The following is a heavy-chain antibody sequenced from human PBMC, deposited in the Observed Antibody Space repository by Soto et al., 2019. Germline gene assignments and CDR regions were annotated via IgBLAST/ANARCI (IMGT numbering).Heavy chain of an antibody. CDR2: IYYSGST. CDR3: ARSGGGQTWFGELNWFDP. CDR1: GGSISSSSYY. D-gene: IGHD3-10*01. Sequence: SETLSLTCTVSGGSISSSSYYWGWIRQPPGKGLEWIGSIYYSGSTYYNPSLKSRVTISVDTSKNQFSLKLSSVTAADTAVYYCARSGGGQTWFGELNWFDPWGQGTLVTVSS. V-gene: IGHV4-39*01. J-gene: IGHJ5*02.